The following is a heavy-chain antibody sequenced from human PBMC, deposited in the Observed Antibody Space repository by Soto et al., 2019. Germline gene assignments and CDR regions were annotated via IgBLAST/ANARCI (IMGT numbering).Heavy chain of an antibody. V-gene: IGHV4-59*11. D-gene: IGHD3-22*01. CDR2: IYYSGST. CDR1: GGSISSHY. J-gene: IGHJ5*02. CDR3: AREGDYYDSSGYEAGWFDP. Sequence: SETLPLPYTVAGGSISSHYWSRIRQPPGKGLEWIGYIYYSGSTNYNPSLKSRVTISVDTSKNQFSLKLSSVTAADTAVYYCAREGDYYDSSGYEAGWFDPWGQGTLVTVSS.